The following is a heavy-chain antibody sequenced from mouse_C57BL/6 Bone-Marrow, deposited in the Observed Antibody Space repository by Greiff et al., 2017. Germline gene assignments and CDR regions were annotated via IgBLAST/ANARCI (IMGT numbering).Heavy chain of an antibody. V-gene: IGHV1-81*01. CDR2: IYPRSGNT. J-gene: IGHJ3*01. D-gene: IGHD3-3*01. Sequence: QVQLQQSGAELVRPGASVKLSCKASGYTFTSYGISWVKQSTGQGLEWVGEIYPRSGNTYYHEKVKRLATLTTDKSYITAYMEIRSLTSEDSAVYFCARGQDKGLWFAYWGQGTLVTVSA. CDR1: GYTFTSYG. CDR3: ARGQDKGLWFAY.